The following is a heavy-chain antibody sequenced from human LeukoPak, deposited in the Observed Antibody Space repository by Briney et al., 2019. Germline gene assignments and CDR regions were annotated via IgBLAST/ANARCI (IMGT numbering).Heavy chain of an antibody. CDR3: ARGGIAGRPVYYYYMDV. CDR1: GFTFSSYT. J-gene: IGHJ6*03. Sequence: GGSLRLSCAASGFTFSSYTIHWVRQAPGKGLEWVSSISAVSTYIYYADSVKGRFTISRDNVEKAAYLEWSGLTAHDTAIYYCARGGIAGRPVYYYYMDVWGKGTTVTVSS. V-gene: IGHV3-21*01. D-gene: IGHD6-6*01. CDR2: ISAVSTYI.